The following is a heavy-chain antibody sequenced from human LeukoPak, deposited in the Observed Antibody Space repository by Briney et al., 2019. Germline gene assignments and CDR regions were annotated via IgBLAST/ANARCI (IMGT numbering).Heavy chain of an antibody. CDR1: GGSFSGYY. Sequence: SETLSLTCAVYGGSFSGYYWSWIRQPPGKGLEWIGEINHSGSTNYNPSLKSRVTISVDTSKNQFSLKLSSVTAADTALYYCARDNDTPVSFDFWGQGTLVTVSS. CDR3: ARDNDTPVSFDF. D-gene: IGHD3-9*01. V-gene: IGHV4-34*01. CDR2: INHSGST. J-gene: IGHJ4*02.